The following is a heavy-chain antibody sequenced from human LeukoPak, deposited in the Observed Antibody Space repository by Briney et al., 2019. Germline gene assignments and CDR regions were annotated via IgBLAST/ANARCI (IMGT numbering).Heavy chain of an antibody. J-gene: IGHJ4*02. Sequence: PGGSLRLSCAASGFSFDDYAMHWVRQAPGKGLEWVSGISWNSGSIGYADSVKGRFTISRGNAKDSLYLQMNSLRAEDMAFYYCAKSPFPNIGVAGRYDYWGQGTLVTVSS. V-gene: IGHV3-9*03. CDR2: ISWNSGSI. D-gene: IGHD2-21*01. CDR1: GFSFDDYA. CDR3: AKSPFPNIGVAGRYDY.